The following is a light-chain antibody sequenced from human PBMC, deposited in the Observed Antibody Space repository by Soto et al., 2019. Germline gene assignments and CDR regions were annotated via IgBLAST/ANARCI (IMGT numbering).Light chain of an antibody. Sequence: EIVMTQSPATLSVSAGERVTLSCRASQSISRNLAWHQQKPGQAPRLLIYDASTRATGIPARFSGSVSRTEGAITISSLQSEDGSMYDCQEWNSWPGTFGQGTKVDIK. CDR2: DAS. CDR1: QSISRN. V-gene: IGKV3-15*01. CDR3: QEWNSWPGT. J-gene: IGKJ1*01.